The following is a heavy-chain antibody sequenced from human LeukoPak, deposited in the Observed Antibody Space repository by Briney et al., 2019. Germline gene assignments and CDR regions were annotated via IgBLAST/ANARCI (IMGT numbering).Heavy chain of an antibody. CDR3: ATLGITGTTWGDY. CDR1: GYTLTELS. J-gene: IGHJ4*02. CDR2: FDPEDGET. V-gene: IGHV1-24*01. Sequence: ASVKVSCKVSGYTLTELSMHWVRQAPGKGLEWMGGFDPEDGETIYAQKFQGRVTMTEDTSTDTAYMEPSSLRSEDTAVYYCATLGITGTTWGDYWGQGTLVTVSS. D-gene: IGHD1-20*01.